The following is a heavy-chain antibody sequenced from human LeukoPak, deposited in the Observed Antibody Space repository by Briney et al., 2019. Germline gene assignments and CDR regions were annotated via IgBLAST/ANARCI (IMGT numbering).Heavy chain of an antibody. V-gene: IGHV3-48*03. J-gene: IGHJ4*02. CDR2: ISSSGTTI. CDR1: GFTFSSYE. Sequence: GGSLRLSCAASGFTFSSYEMNWVRQAPGKGVEWVSYISSSGTTIHYADSVRGRFSISRDNAKNSLYLQMNSLRAEDTAVYYCASPYDPRSYWGQGTLVTVSS. CDR3: ASPYDPRSY. D-gene: IGHD3-22*01.